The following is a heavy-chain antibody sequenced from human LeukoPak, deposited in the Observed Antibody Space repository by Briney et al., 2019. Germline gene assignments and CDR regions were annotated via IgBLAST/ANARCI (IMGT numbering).Heavy chain of an antibody. CDR1: GGSVSSSSSY. D-gene: IGHD1-7*01. CDR3: VRQNSDYYYYYLDV. CDR2: VDFSGTT. J-gene: IGHJ6*03. Sequence: TSETLSLTCTVSGGSVSSSSSYWAWIRQPPWRGLEWIGSVDFSGTTYYNTSVESLFTISENKSRNRFSLMLSSVTAADTAVYYCVRQNSDYYYYYLDVWGEGTTVIVSS. V-gene: IGHV4-39*01.